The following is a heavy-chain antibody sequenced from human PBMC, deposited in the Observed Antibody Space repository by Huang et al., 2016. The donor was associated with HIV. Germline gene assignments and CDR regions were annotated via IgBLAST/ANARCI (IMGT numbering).Heavy chain of an antibody. J-gene: IGHJ5*02. CDR1: GYMFTKYW. Sequence: EVQLVQSGAEVKKTGESLKISCKGSGYMFTKYWIGWVRQMPGKGLEWMGIIYTGDSDTRYSPSFQGQVTISADKSITTAYLQWSSLKASDTAIYYCARHDGARPGWVDNWGQGTLVTVSS. CDR2: IYTGDSDT. V-gene: IGHV5-51*01. D-gene: IGHD4-17*01. CDR3: ARHDGARPGWVDN.